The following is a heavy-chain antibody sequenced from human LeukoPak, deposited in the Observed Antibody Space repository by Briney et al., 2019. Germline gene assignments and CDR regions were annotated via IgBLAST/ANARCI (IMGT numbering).Heavy chain of an antibody. Sequence: ASVKVSCKASGYTFTSYYMHWVRQAPGQGLEWMGIINPSGGSTSYAQKFQGRVTVTRDTSTSTVYMELSSLRSEDTAVYYCARAEYQLLSFDYWGQGTLVTVSS. CDR1: GYTFTSYY. CDR2: INPSGGST. D-gene: IGHD2-2*01. J-gene: IGHJ4*02. CDR3: ARAEYQLLSFDY. V-gene: IGHV1-46*01.